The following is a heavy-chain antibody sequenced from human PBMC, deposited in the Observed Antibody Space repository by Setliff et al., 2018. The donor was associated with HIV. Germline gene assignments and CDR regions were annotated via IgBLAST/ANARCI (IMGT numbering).Heavy chain of an antibody. D-gene: IGHD5-18*01. CDR2: IYYSGFT. Sequence: SETLSLTCTVSGGSIVRYYWTWIRQPPGKGLEWIGYIYYSGFTNYNPSLKGRVTISADTSRNQFSLKLTSVTAADTAIYYCGRLSDTAMASFDSWGQGTLVTVSS. CDR3: GRLSDTAMASFDS. CDR1: GGSIVRYY. V-gene: IGHV4-59*08. J-gene: IGHJ4*02.